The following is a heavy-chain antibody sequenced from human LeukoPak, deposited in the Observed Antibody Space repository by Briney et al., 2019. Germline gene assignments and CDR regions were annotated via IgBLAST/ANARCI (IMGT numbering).Heavy chain of an antibody. V-gene: IGHV3-21*06. D-gene: IGHD6-19*01. CDR1: GFTFSTHS. CDR2: MSRGEGL. Sequence: GWSLRLSCAPSGFTFSTHSMSWLRQPPGKGLEWVATMSRGEGLYYADSVKGRFTISRDNAKNALYLQMNSLRAEDTAVFYCTRDSSGWSRDCWGQGTLVTVS. J-gene: IGHJ4*02. CDR3: TRDSSGWSRDC.